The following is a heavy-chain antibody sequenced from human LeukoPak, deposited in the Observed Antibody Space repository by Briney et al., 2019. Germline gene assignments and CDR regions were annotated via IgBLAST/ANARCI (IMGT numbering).Heavy chain of an antibody. D-gene: IGHD2-21*02. CDR2: IYSGGST. V-gene: IGHV3-66*01. Sequence: GGSLRLSCAASGFTVSSNYMSWARQAPGKGLEWVSVIYSGGSTYCADSVKGRFTISRDNSKNTLYLQMNSLRAEDTAVYYCARAYCGGDCYSMGAFDIWGQGTMVTVSS. J-gene: IGHJ3*02. CDR1: GFTVSSNY. CDR3: ARAYCGGDCYSMGAFDI.